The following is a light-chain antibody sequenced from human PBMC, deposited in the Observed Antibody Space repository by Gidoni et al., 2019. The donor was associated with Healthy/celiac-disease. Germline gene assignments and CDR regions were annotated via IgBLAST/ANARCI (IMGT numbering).Light chain of an antibody. CDR2: GAS. CDR3: QQYGSSPRT. V-gene: IGKV3-20*01. Sequence: DIVLTQSPGTLSLSPGERATLSFSASQSVRSSYLAWYQQKPGQAPRLLIYGASSRATGIPDRFSGSGSGTDFTLTISRLEPEDFAVYYCQQYGSSPRTFGQGTKVEIK. CDR1: QSVRSSY. J-gene: IGKJ1*01.